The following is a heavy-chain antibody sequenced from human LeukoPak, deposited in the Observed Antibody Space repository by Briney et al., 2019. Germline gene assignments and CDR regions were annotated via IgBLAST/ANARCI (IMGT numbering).Heavy chain of an antibody. Sequence: SGGSLRLSCEASGFTFSDYYLGWIRQAPGKGLEWISYISGSSSHINYADSVKGRFTISRDNAKNSLYLQMNSLRAEDAAIYYCAREGLATLDYWGQGTLVTVSS. CDR2: ISGSSSHI. CDR3: AREGLATLDY. D-gene: IGHD3-3*02. J-gene: IGHJ4*02. V-gene: IGHV3-11*05. CDR1: GFTFSDYY.